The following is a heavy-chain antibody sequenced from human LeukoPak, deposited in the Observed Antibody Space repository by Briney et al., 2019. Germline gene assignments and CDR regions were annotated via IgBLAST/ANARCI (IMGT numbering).Heavy chain of an antibody. V-gene: IGHV4-39*01. D-gene: IGHD3-22*01. CDR3: ATHYYDSSGYYKGPKGFDY. J-gene: IGHJ4*02. Sequence: SETLSLTCTVSGGSISSSSYYWGWIRQPPGKGLEWIGSIYHSGSTYYNPSLKSRVTISVDTSKNQFSLKLSSVTAADTAVYYCATHYYDSSGYYKGPKGFDYWGQGTLVTVSS. CDR1: GGSISSSSYY. CDR2: IYHSGST.